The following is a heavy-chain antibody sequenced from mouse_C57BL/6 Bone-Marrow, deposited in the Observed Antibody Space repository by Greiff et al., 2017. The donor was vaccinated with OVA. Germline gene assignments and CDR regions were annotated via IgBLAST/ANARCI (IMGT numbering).Heavy chain of an antibody. Sequence: VQLKESGPELVKPGASVKMSCKASGYTFTDYNMHWVKQSHGKSLEWIGYINPNNGGTSYNQKFKGKATLTVNKSSSTAYMELRSLTSEDSAVYYCAREGHWYFVYWGQGTTLTVSS. CDR2: INPNNGGT. J-gene: IGHJ2*01. CDR3: AREGHWYFVY. CDR1: GYTFTDYN. D-gene: IGHD3-1*01. V-gene: IGHV1-22*01.